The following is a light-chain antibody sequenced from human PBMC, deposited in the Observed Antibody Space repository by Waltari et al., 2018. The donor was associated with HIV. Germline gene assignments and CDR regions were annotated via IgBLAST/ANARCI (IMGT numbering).Light chain of an antibody. Sequence: QSALTQPASVSGSPGQSITMSCTGTSSDVGSYNLVSWYQQHPGKAPKLIIYEVNKLPPGITNRFSGFKSGNTASLTITGLQAEDEADYHCCSYAIGGTFVFGGGTKVTVL. CDR2: EVN. V-gene: IGLV2-23*02. J-gene: IGLJ2*01. CDR1: SSDVGSYNL. CDR3: CSYAIGGTFV.